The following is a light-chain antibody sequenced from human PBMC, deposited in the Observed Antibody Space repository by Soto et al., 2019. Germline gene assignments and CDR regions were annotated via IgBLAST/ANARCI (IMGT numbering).Light chain of an antibody. CDR1: SSNIGSNY. Sequence: QSVLTQPPSASGTPGQRVTISCSGSSSNIGSNYVYWYQQLPGTAPKLLIYRNNQRPSGVPDRFSGSKSGTSASLAISGLRSEDEADYYCAAWDDSLSGRVFGGGTSSPS. V-gene: IGLV1-47*01. CDR3: AAWDDSLSGRV. J-gene: IGLJ2*01. CDR2: RNN.